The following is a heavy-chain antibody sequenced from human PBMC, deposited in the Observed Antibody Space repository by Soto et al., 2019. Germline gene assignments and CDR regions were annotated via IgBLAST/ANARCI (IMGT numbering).Heavy chain of an antibody. CDR3: TADKGDYGSGSYYYYYGMDV. CDR2: IKSKTDGGTT. V-gene: IGHV3-15*01. Sequence: GGSLRLSCAASGFTFSNDWMSWVRQAPGKGLEWVGRIKSKTDGGTTDYAAPGKGRVTISRDDSKNTLYLQMNRLKTEDTVVDYCTADKGDYGSGSYYYYYGMDVWGQGTPVIVSS. CDR1: GFTFSNDW. J-gene: IGHJ6*02. D-gene: IGHD3-10*01.